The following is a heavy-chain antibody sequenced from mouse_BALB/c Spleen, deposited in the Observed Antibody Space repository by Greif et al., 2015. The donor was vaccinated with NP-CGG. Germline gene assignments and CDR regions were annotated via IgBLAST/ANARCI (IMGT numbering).Heavy chain of an antibody. CDR3: ARDPSYGNYPYYYAMDY. V-gene: IGHV2-9*02. CDR1: GFSLTSYG. Sequence: VQLVESGPGLVAPSQSLSITCTVSGFSLTSYGVHWVRQPPGKGLEWLGVIWAGGSTNYNSALMSRLSISKDNSKSPVFLKMNSLQTDDTAMYYCARDPSYGNYPYYYAMDYWGQGTSVTVSS. CDR2: IWAGGST. J-gene: IGHJ4*01. D-gene: IGHD2-10*02.